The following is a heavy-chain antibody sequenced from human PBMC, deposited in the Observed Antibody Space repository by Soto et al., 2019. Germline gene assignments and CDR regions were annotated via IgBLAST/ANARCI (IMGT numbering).Heavy chain of an antibody. J-gene: IGHJ3*02. V-gene: IGHV1-69*06. CDR3: ARSVVLMVYADGAFDI. D-gene: IGHD2-8*01. CDR2: IIPIFGTA. CDR1: GGTFSSYA. Sequence: QVQLVQSGAEVKKPGSSVKVSCKASGGTFSSYAISWVRQAPGQGLEWMGGIIPIFGTANYAQKFQGRVTITADKSTSTAYMELSSLRSEDTAVYYCARSVVLMVYADGAFDIWGQGTMVTVSS.